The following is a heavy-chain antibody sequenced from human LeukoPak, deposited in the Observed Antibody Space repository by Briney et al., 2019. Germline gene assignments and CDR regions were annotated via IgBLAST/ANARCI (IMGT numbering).Heavy chain of an antibody. D-gene: IGHD2-15*01. CDR3: ARDGRVVAATFGYWFDP. CDR1: GYTFTSYA. CDR2: INTNTGNP. V-gene: IGHV7-4-1*02. Sequence: ASVKVSCKASGYTFTSYAMNWVRQAPGQGLEWMGWINTNTGNPTYAQGSTGRFVFSLDTSVSTAYLQISSLKAEDTAVYYCARDGRVVAATFGYWFDPWGQGTLVTVSS. J-gene: IGHJ5*02.